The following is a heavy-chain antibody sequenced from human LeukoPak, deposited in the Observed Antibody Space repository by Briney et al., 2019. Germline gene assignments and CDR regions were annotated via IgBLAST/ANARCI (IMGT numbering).Heavy chain of an antibody. CDR3: VRGDSPSYYYYMDV. Sequence: SVKVSCKASGGTFSSYAISWVRQAPGQRLEWMGGIIPIFGTANYAQKFQGRVTITTDESTTTAYMELSSLRSDDTAVYYCVRGDSPSYYYYMDVWGKGTTVTVSS. CDR2: IIPIFGTA. J-gene: IGHJ6*03. V-gene: IGHV1-69*05. CDR1: GGTFSSYA.